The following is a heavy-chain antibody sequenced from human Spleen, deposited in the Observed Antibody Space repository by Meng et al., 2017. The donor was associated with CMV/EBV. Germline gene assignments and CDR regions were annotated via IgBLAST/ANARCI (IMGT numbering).Heavy chain of an antibody. CDR3: AKPKLRFLEWLFDY. V-gene: IGHV3-48*04. Sequence: GESLKISCAASGFTFSSYSMNWVRQAPGKGLEWVSYISSSSTIYYADSVKGRFTISRDNAKNSLYLQMNSLRAEDTAVYYCAKPKLRFLEWLFDYWGQGTLVTVSS. D-gene: IGHD3-3*01. J-gene: IGHJ4*02. CDR1: GFTFSSYS. CDR2: ISSSSTI.